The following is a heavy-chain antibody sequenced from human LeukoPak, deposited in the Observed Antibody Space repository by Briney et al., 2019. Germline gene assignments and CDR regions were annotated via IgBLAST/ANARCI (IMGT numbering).Heavy chain of an antibody. J-gene: IGHJ6*03. D-gene: IGHD2-15*01. Sequence: GASVKVSCKASGYTFTGYYMHWVRQAPGQGLEWMGWINPNSGGTNYAQKFQGRVTMTRDTSISTAYMELSSLRSEDTAVYYCASVYCSGGSCYRGVYYYYMDVWGKGTTVTVSS. V-gene: IGHV1-2*02. CDR3: ASVYCSGGSCYRGVYYYYMDV. CDR2: INPNSGGT. CDR1: GYTFTGYY.